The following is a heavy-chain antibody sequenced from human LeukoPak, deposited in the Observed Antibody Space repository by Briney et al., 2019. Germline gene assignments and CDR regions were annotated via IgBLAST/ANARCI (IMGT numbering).Heavy chain of an antibody. D-gene: IGHD6-6*01. V-gene: IGHV3-30-3*01. CDR3: ARDNDTDYSSSPGWFDS. Sequence: PGRSLRLSCAAPGLSFSSYALNWVRQAPGKGLEWVAVISSDGSNKFYADSVKGRFTVSRDNSKNTLYLQMNSLRVEDTAVYCCARDNDTDYSSSPGWFDSWGQGTLVTVSS. CDR1: GLSFSSYA. CDR2: ISSDGSNK. J-gene: IGHJ5*01.